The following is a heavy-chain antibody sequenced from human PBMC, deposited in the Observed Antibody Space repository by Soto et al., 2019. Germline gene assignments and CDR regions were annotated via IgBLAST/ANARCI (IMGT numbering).Heavy chain of an antibody. CDR2: IIPLFGKA. Sequence: QVQLVQSGAAEKKPGSSVKVSCKASGDTFSRYAITWVRQAPGQGLEWMGGIIPLFGKANYAQKFQGRVTFTADESTSTAYMELSSLRSDDTAIYYCARLGSRLGADFDYWGQGTLVAVSA. J-gene: IGHJ4*02. CDR3: ARLGSRLGADFDY. CDR1: GDTFSRYA. D-gene: IGHD1-26*01. V-gene: IGHV1-69*01.